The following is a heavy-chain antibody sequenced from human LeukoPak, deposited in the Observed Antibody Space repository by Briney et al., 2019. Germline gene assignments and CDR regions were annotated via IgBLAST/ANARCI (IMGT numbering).Heavy chain of an antibody. CDR3: AREGNGLLTKDLDY. CDR2: INPRDGGT. Sequence: ASVKVFRKGSGYTYTEYYLHWARHAPRKGLEYGRDINPRDGGTSSPPKFRGRVTMTTDASSSTVYMEVSRLTSDDTAIYYCAREGNGLLTKDLDYWGQGTLVTVSS. V-gene: IGHV1-2*02. D-gene: IGHD3-16*01. CDR1: GYTYTEYY. J-gene: IGHJ4*02.